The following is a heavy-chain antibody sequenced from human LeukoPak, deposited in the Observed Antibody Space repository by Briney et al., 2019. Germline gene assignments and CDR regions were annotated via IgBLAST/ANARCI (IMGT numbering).Heavy chain of an antibody. Sequence: PSETLPLTCTVSGGSISSRGFFWGWIRQPPGKGPEWIGSVYYDGVTYYNPSLKSRVTISVDTSKNQFSLKLSSVTAADTAVYYCASSYGGSYYFDYWGQGTLVTVSS. V-gene: IGHV4-39*01. CDR2: VYYDGVT. D-gene: IGHD1-26*01. J-gene: IGHJ4*02. CDR3: ASSYGGSYYFDY. CDR1: GGSISSRGFF.